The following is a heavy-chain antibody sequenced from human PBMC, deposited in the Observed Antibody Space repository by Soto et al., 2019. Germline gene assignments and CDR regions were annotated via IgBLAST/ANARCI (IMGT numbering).Heavy chain of an antibody. Sequence: SETLSLTCTVSGGSISSYYWSWIRQPPGKGLEWIGYIYYSGSTNYNPSLKGRVTISVDTSKNQFSLKLSSVTAADTAVYYCARDDSYGNRFDYWGQGTLVTVSS. CDR3: ARDDSYGNRFDY. J-gene: IGHJ4*02. CDR1: GGSISSYY. CDR2: IYYSGST. D-gene: IGHD4-17*01. V-gene: IGHV4-59*01.